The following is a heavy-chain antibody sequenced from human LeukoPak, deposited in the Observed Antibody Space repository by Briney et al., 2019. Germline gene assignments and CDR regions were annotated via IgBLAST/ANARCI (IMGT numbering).Heavy chain of an antibody. CDR3: ARDQEDITMVRVHDY. CDR1: GYTFSAYF. D-gene: IGHD3-10*01. CDR2: ISAYNGNT. V-gene: IGHV1-18*04. J-gene: IGHJ4*02. Sequence: ASVKVSCKASGYTFSAYFLHWVRQAPGQGLEWMGWISAYNGNTNHAQKLQGRVTMTTDTSTSTAYMELRSLRSDDTAVYYCARDQEDITMVRVHDYWGQGTLVTVSS.